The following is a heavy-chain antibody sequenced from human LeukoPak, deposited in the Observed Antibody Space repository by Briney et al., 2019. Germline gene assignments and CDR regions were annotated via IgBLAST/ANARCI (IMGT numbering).Heavy chain of an antibody. CDR3: ARDSLWFGESAYYYYMDV. V-gene: IGHV1-46*01. CDR2: INPSGGST. CDR1: GYTFTGYY. J-gene: IGHJ6*03. D-gene: IGHD3-10*01. Sequence: ASVKVSCKASGYTFTGYYMHWVRQAPGQGLEWMGIINPSGGSTSYAQKFQGRVTMSRDMSTSTVYMELSSLRSEDTAVYYCARDSLWFGESAYYYYMDVWGKGTTVTVSS.